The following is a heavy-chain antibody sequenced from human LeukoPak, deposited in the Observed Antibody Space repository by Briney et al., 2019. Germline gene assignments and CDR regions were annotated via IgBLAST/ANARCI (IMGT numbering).Heavy chain of an antibody. CDR2: IYRSGST. CDR3: ARGAEYCSSTSCYPAGYYYYGMDV. J-gene: IGHJ6*02. Sequence: TSQTLSLTCAVSGGSISSGGYSWSWIRQPPGKGLEWIGYIYRSGSTYYNPSLKSRVTISVDRSKNQFSLKLSSVTAADTAVYYCARGAEYCSSTSCYPAGYYYYGMDVWGQGTTVTVSS. D-gene: IGHD2-2*01. CDR1: GGSISSGGYS. V-gene: IGHV4-30-2*01.